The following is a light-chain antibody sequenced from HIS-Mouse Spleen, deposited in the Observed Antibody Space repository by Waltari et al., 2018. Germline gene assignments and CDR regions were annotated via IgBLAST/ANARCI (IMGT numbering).Light chain of an antibody. Sequence: SYELTQPPSVSVSPGQTARITCSGDALPKQYAYWYQQKPGQAPVLVIYKDSERPSGIPERFSGSSSGTTVTLTFSGVQAEDEADYYCQSADSSGTYHVVFGGGTKLTVL. CDR3: QSADSSGTYHVV. J-gene: IGLJ2*01. V-gene: IGLV3-25*03. CDR2: KDS. CDR1: ALPKQY.